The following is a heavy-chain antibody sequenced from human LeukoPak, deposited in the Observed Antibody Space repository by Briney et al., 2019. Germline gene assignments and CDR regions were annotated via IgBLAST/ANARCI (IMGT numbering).Heavy chain of an antibody. CDR1: GGSISGIGYY. Sequence: SVTLSFNCTVSGGSISGIGYYWSWLGQHPERGLEWIGYIYYSGSTYYNPSLKSRVTISVDTSKNQFSLKLSSVIAADTAVYYCARQWSSIDYWGQGTLVTVSS. J-gene: IGHJ4*02. D-gene: IGHD2-15*01. CDR3: ARQWSSIDY. CDR2: IYYSGST. V-gene: IGHV4-31*03.